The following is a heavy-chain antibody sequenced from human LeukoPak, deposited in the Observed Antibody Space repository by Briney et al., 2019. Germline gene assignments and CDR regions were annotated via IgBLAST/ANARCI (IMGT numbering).Heavy chain of an antibody. CDR3: VRVVALGAAGYYFDY. Sequence: SETLSLTCTVSGGSISSYYWSWIRQPPGKGLEWIGYIYYSGSTNYNPSLKSRVTISVDTSKNQFSLKLTSVTAADTAVYYCVRVVALGAAGYYFDYWGQGSLVTVS. CDR1: GGSISSYY. D-gene: IGHD6-13*01. J-gene: IGHJ4*02. V-gene: IGHV4-59*01. CDR2: IYYSGST.